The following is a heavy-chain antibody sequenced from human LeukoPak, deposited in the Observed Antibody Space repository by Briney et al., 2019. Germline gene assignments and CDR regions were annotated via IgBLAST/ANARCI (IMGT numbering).Heavy chain of an antibody. V-gene: IGHV3-20*04. Sequence: GGSLRLSCAASGFNFDDYAMSWVRHVPGKGLEWVSGINWNSGTIGYADSVKRRFTISRDNAKSSLFLQMNSLGAGDTAFYYCTRGGEPWETPMDYWGQGTLVTVSS. CDR3: TRGGEPWETPMDY. CDR1: GFNFDDYA. J-gene: IGHJ4*02. D-gene: IGHD1-26*01. CDR2: INWNSGTI.